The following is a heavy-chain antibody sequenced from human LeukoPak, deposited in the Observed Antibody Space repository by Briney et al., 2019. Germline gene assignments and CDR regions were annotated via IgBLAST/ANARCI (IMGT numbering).Heavy chain of an antibody. J-gene: IGHJ4*02. CDR3: VKGGYCSGGSCYPLDY. CDR1: GFTFSSYG. V-gene: IGHV3-30*18. CDR2: ISYDGSNK. Sequence: PGRSLRLSCAASGFTFSSYGMHWVRQAPGKGLEWVAVISYDGSNKYYADSVKGRFTISRDNSKNTLYLQMNSLRAEDTAVYYCVKGGYCSGGSCYPLDYWGQGTLVTVSS. D-gene: IGHD2-15*01.